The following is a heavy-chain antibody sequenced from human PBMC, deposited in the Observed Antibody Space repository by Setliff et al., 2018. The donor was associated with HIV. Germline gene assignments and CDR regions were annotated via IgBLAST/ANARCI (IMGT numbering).Heavy chain of an antibody. CDR1: GGSFSGNH. Sequence: SETLSLTCTIYGGSFSGNHWSWIRQSPGNGLEWIGEVLYNGGTRYNPSLENRVSMSVDTSKNQFSLKLLSVTAADAAVYYCRVWILRDTSDIWGQGTVVTVSS. J-gene: IGHJ3*02. V-gene: IGHV4-34*12. CDR3: RVWILRDTSDI. D-gene: IGHD1-1*01. CDR2: VLYNGGT.